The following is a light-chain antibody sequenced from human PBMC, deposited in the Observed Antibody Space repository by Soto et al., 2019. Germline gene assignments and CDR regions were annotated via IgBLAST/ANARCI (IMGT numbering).Light chain of an antibody. CDR2: DAS. J-gene: IGKJ1*01. Sequence: DIKMNQSPSTLSGSIGDRVTITCRASQSIGRWLAWYQQKPGKAPKLLIFDASTLENGVPARFSGSRSGPEFSLTISSLQPDDFATYYCQQYYSYWTFGQGTKVDIK. CDR1: QSIGRW. V-gene: IGKV1-5*01. CDR3: QQYYSYWT.